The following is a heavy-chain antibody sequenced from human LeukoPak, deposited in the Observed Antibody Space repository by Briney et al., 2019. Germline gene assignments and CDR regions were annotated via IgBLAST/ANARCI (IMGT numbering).Heavy chain of an antibody. CDR2: IYYSGST. D-gene: IGHD6-13*01. Sequence: SETLSLTCTVSGGSISSSSYYWGWIRQPPGKGLEWIGSIYYSGSTYYNPSLKSRVTISVDTSKNQFSLELSSVTAADTAVYYCASFGSSWYDNWGQGTLVTVSS. CDR1: GGSISSSSYY. V-gene: IGHV4-39*01. J-gene: IGHJ4*02. CDR3: ASFGSSWYDN.